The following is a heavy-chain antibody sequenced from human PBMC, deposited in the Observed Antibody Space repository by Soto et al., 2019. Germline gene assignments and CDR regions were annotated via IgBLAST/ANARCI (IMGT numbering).Heavy chain of an antibody. CDR1: GGTFSSYA. J-gene: IGHJ6*02. D-gene: IGHD3-3*01. CDR3: ARAALYDFWSGPYYYYGMDV. V-gene: IGHV1-69*13. Sequence: SVKVSCKASGGTFSSYAISWVRQAPGQGLEWMGGIIPIFGTANYAQKFQGRVTITADESASTAYMELSSLRSEDTAVYYCARAALYDFWSGPYYYYGMDVWGQGTTVTVSS. CDR2: IIPIFGTA.